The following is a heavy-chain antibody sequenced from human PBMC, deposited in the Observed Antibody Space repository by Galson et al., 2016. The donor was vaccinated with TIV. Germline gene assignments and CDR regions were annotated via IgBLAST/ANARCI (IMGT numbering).Heavy chain of an antibody. Sequence: SETLSLTCTVSGDSLTSGGHYWSWVRRPPGKGLEWIGYIYQSGGTDYNPSLKSRVSISRDTSRNQFSLKLDSVTAADTAIYYCVRDGVDMITVESFSYYMDVWGKGTTVTVSS. V-gene: IGHV4-61*08. CDR3: VRDGVDMITVESFSYYMDV. CDR1: GDSLTSGGHY. CDR2: IYQSGGT. D-gene: IGHD5-24*01. J-gene: IGHJ6*03.